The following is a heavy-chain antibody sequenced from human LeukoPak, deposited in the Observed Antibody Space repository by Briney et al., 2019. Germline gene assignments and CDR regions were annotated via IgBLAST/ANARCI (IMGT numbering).Heavy chain of an antibody. CDR1: GFTFSSYG. Sequence: QPGGSLRLSCAASGFTFSSYGMSWVRQAPGKGLEWVATIKQGGGEKYYVDSVKGRFTISRDNAKNSLYLQMNSLRAEDTAVYYCARDFALSRHPSYYGDYVEGMWDRYCYYGMDVWAQGTTVTVS. D-gene: IGHD4-17*01. V-gene: IGHV3-7*01. J-gene: IGHJ6*02. CDR2: IKQGGGEK. CDR3: ARDFALSRHPSYYGDYVEGMWDRYCYYGMDV.